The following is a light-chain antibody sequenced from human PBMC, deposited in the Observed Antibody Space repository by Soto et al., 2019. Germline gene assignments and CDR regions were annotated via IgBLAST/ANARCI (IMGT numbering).Light chain of an antibody. V-gene: IGKV3-20*01. J-gene: IGKJ1*01. CDR2: GAS. CDR1: QSLRSS. CDR3: QQYGSSPTT. Sequence: VVMTQPPDTLSVSLWERATLSCRASQSLRSSLAWYQQKPGQAPRLLIYGASSRATGIPDRFSGSGSGTDFTLTISRLEPEDFAVYYCQQYGSSPTTFGQGTKVDIK.